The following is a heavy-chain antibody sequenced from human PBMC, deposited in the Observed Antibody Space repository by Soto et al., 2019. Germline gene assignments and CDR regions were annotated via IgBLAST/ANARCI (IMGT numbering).Heavy chain of an antibody. V-gene: IGHV5-51*01. CDR2: IYPDDSDT. D-gene: IGHD5-12*01. J-gene: IGHJ4*02. CDR3: ARVPRGRDGYNYFDS. CDR1: GYSFTNYW. Sequence: VESLKISCKGSGYSFTNYWTVWVRQMPGKGLEWMGIIYPDDSDTRYSPSFQGQVTISADKSISTAYLQWSSLKASDTALYYCARVPRGRDGYNYFDSWGQGTLVTVSS.